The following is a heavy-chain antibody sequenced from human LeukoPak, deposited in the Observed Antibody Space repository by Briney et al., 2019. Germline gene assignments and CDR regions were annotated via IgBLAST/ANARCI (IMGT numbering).Heavy chain of an antibody. CDR3: ARRRGDFWSDYYAFDY. Sequence: KSSETLSLTCTVSGYSISNYYWSWIRQPPGKGLEWIGYIYYSGSTNYNPSLANRVTISLDTSKNQFSLKLSSVTAADTAVYYCARRRGDFWSDYYAFDYWGQGTLVTISS. D-gene: IGHD3-3*01. CDR1: GYSISNYY. CDR2: IYYSGST. V-gene: IGHV4-59*08. J-gene: IGHJ4*02.